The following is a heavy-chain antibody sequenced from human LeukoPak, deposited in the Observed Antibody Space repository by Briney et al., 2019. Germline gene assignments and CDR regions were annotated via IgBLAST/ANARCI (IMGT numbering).Heavy chain of an antibody. J-gene: IGHJ6*02. D-gene: IGHD6-19*01. CDR2: INPSGGSI. CDR1: GYTVTSYY. V-gene: IGHV1-46*01. Sequence: GASVKVSCKASGYTVTSYYMHWVRQAPGQGLEWMGVINPSGGSISYAQKFQGRVTMTRNTSISTAYMELSSLRSEDTAVYYCARVTTSQWLVLGYYYYYGMDVWGQGTTVTVSS. CDR3: ARVTTSQWLVLGYYYYYGMDV.